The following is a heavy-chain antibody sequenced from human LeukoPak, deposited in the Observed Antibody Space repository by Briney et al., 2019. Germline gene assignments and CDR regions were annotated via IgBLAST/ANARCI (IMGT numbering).Heavy chain of an antibody. CDR2: IYHSGST. CDR3: ARGSYDYYDSSGYYSRPFDP. D-gene: IGHD3-22*01. CDR1: GGSISSSNW. Sequence: PSGTLSLTCAVSGGSISSSNWWSWVRQPPGKGLEWIGEIYHSGSTNYNPSLKSRVTISVDKSKNQFSLKLSSVTAADTAVYYCARGSYDYYDSSGYYSRPFDPWGQGTLVTVSS. J-gene: IGHJ5*02. V-gene: IGHV4-4*02.